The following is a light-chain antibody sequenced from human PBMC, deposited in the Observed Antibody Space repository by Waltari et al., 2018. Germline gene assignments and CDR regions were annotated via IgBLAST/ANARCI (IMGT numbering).Light chain of an antibody. CDR1: SSDVGGYNY. CDR3: RAYTSSSTLVV. J-gene: IGLJ2*01. CDR2: EVS. V-gene: IGLV2-14*01. Sequence: QSALTQPASVSGSPGQSITISCTGTSSDVGGYNYVSWYQQHPGKAPKLMIYEVSNRPSGVSKRCAGSRSGNTASLTISGLQAEDEADYYCRAYTSSSTLVVFGGGTKLTVL.